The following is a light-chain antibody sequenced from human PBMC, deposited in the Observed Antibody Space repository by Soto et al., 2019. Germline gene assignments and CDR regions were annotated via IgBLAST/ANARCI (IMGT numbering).Light chain of an antibody. CDR3: AAWDDSLKAI. J-gene: IGLJ7*01. Sequence: QAVLTQPPSVSGTPGQRVTISCSGSSSNIGSNSVNWYQQFPGTAPRLLIYSSYQRPSVVPDRFSGSQSGTSASLAISGLQSDDEADYYCAAWDDSLKAIFGGGTQLTVL. CDR2: SSY. CDR1: SSNIGSNS. V-gene: IGLV1-44*01.